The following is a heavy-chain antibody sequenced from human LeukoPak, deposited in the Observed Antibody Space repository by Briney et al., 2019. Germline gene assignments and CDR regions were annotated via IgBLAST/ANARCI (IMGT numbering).Heavy chain of an antibody. CDR1: GGTFSSYA. V-gene: IGHV1-69*05. CDR3: ARDQRSSSWYGSFDY. J-gene: IGHJ4*02. CDR2: IIPIFGTA. Sequence: SVKVSCKASGGTFSSYAISWVRQAPEQGLEWMGRIIPIFGTANYAQKFQGRVTITTDESTSTAYMELSSLRSEDTAVYYCARDQRSSSWYGSFDYWGQGTLVTVSS. D-gene: IGHD6-13*01.